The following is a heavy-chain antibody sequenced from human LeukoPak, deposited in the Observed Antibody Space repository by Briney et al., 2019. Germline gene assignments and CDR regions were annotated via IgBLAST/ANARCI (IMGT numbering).Heavy chain of an antibody. CDR3: ARTHYINYRRTTWYFDL. D-gene: IGHD4-11*01. V-gene: IGHV4-38-2*02. Sequence: SETLSLTCTVSGYSISSGYYWGWIRQPPGKGLEWIGSIYHSGSTYYNPSLKSRVTISLDTSKDQFSLRLTSVTAADTAVYYCARTHYINYRRTTWYFDLWGRGTLVTVSS. J-gene: IGHJ2*01. CDR1: GYSISSGYY. CDR2: IYHSGST.